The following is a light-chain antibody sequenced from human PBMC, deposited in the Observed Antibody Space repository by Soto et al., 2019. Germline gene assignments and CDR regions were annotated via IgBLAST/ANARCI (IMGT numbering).Light chain of an antibody. CDR3: STVDDSRNGYV. CDR2: DDS. V-gene: IGLV3-21*02. J-gene: IGLJ1*01. Sequence: YAPAQPPSPSVAPVQAARSTCGGDAFRSKSVHWYQQKPGQAPVLVIYDDSDRPSGNPERFSGSNSGTTATLTISGLQSDDEADYFCSTVDDSRNGYVFGIRTKGTVL. CDR1: AFRSKS.